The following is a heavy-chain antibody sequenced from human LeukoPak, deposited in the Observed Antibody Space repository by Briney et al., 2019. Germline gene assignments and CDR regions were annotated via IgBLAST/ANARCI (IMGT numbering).Heavy chain of an antibody. V-gene: IGHV4-34*01. CDR3: ARGGYDYIWGSYRYRNHYFDY. J-gene: IGHJ4*02. Sequence: SETLSLTCAVYGGSFSGYYWSWIGQPPGKGLEWIGEINHSGSTNYNPSLKSRVTISVDTSKNQFSLKLSSVTAADTAVYYCARGGYDYIWGSYRYRNHYFDYWGQGTLVTVSS. CDR2: INHSGST. D-gene: IGHD3-16*02. CDR1: GGSFSGYY.